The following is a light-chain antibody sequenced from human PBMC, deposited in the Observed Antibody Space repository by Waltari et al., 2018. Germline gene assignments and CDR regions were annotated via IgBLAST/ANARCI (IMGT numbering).Light chain of an antibody. CDR1: RHAVGHSKH. V-gene: IGLV2-23*02. CDR2: EVT. CDR3: LSYTSSITFV. Sequence: QPALTQPASVSGSPGQSITIPCTGPRHAVGHSKHVSCYQQPPGNAPNLIISEVTERPSGVSDRFSGSKSGNTASLTISGLQAEDEADYYCLSYTSSITFVFGGGTKLSVL. J-gene: IGLJ2*01.